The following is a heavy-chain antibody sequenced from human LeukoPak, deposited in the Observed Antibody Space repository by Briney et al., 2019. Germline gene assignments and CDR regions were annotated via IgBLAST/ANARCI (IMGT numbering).Heavy chain of an antibody. D-gene: IGHD3-22*01. CDR2: ISSSGSTI. CDR3: ARGGSFYDSSGYFYY. CDR1: GFTFSSYE. V-gene: IGHV3-48*03. Sequence: GASLRLSCAAAGFTFSSYEMNWVRQAPGKGLEWVSYISSSGSTIYYADSVKGRFTISRDNAKNSLYLQVNSLRAEDTAVYYCARGGSFYDSSGYFYYWVQGTLVTVSS. J-gene: IGHJ4*02.